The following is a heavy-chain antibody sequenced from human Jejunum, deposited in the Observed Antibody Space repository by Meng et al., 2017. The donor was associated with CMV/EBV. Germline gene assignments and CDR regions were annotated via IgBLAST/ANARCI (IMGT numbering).Heavy chain of an antibody. V-gene: IGHV3-30*02. J-gene: IGHJ1*01. CDR1: GFPPGFTLNNYG. CDR3: GKERTGYYIQH. CDR2: LRFDGINK. Sequence: QMQLVEPGGGLVQPGGALRLSCVVSGFPPGFTLNNYGLHWVRQAPDKGLEWVALLRFDGINKYYADSVKGRFTISRDTSKNTLYLQMDSLREEDTAVYYCGKERTGYYIQHWGQGTMVTVSS. D-gene: IGHD3/OR15-3a*01.